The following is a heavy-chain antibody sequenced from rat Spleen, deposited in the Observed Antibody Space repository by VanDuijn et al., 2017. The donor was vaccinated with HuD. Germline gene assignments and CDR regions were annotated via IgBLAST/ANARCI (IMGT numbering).Heavy chain of an antibody. J-gene: IGHJ2*01. D-gene: IGHD1-11*01. CDR3: ATRDGGYPY. CDR1: GFTSSIYG. CDR2: ITYDGSST. Sequence: EVQLVESGGALVQPGRSLKLSCAASGFTSSIYGMAWVRQAPAKGLEWVATITYDGSSTYYRDSVKGRLTISRDNAKNILYLQMDSLRSEDTATYYCATRDGGYPYWGQGAMVTVSS. V-gene: IGHV5-29*01.